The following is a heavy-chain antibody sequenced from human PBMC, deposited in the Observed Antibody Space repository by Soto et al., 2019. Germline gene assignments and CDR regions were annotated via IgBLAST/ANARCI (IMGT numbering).Heavy chain of an antibody. J-gene: IGHJ4*02. D-gene: IGHD3-22*01. Sequence: GGSLRPSCAASGFTFSGFGMHWVRQAPGKGLEWVAHISYDGSNDHSADSVKGRFTISRDNSEDTLYLQMNSLRVEDTAVYYCAKDTYFHDSSGYYIFDYWGQGTLVTVSS. CDR3: AKDTYFHDSSGYYIFDY. CDR2: ISYDGSND. CDR1: GFTFSGFG. V-gene: IGHV3-30*18.